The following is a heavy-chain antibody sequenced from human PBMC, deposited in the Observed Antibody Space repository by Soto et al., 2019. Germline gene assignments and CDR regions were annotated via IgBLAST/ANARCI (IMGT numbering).Heavy chain of an antibody. D-gene: IGHD4-17*01. J-gene: IGHJ3*02. CDR1: GFTFSSYG. V-gene: IGHV3-30*18. CDR2: ISYDGSNK. CDR3: AKDLMRLRWHAGILAAFDI. Sequence: PGGSLRLSCAASGFTFSSYGMHWVRQAPGKGLEWVAVISYDGSNKYYADSVKGRFTISRDNSKNTLYLQMNSLRAEDTAVYYCAKDLMRLRWHAGILAAFDIWGQGTMVTVSS.